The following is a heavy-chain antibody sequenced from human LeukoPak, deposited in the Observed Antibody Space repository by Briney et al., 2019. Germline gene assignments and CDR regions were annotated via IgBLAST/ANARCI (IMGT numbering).Heavy chain of an antibody. D-gene: IGHD2-21*02. CDR3: AIRARGGGDPFDP. V-gene: IGHV4-34*01. CDR1: GGSFSGYY. J-gene: IGHJ5*02. Sequence: PSETLSLTCAVYGGSFSGYYWSWIRQPPGKGLEWIREINHSGSTNYTPSLKSRVTISVDTSKNQFSLKLSSVTAADTAVYYCAIRARGGGDPFDPWGQGTLVTVSS. CDR2: INHSGST.